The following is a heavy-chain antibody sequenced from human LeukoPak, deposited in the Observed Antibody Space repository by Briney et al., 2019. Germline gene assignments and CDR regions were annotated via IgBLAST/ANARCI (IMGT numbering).Heavy chain of an antibody. D-gene: IGHD6-19*01. Sequence: PGGSLRLSCSASGFSFSISAMHWVRQAPGKGLEWVAAISYDGSNKDYADSVKGRFTISRDNSKNMLFVQMNSLRAEDTAVYYCAKDRGEQWLVYAFDIWGQGTMVTVSS. V-gene: IGHV3-30*04. J-gene: IGHJ3*02. CDR2: ISYDGSNK. CDR3: AKDRGEQWLVYAFDI. CDR1: GFSFSISA.